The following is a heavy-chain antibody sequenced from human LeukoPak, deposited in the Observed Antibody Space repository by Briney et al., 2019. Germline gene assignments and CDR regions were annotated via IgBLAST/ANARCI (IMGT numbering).Heavy chain of an antibody. Sequence: SETLSLTCAVSGDSLSNNHWWSWVRQSPEKGLEWIGEIHHSGSTTYNPSPKSRVTISVDKSKNQISLKLRSVTAADTAVYYCATPTYFDILSGGWGQGTLVTVSS. CDR3: ATPTYFDILSGG. J-gene: IGHJ4*02. D-gene: IGHD3-9*01. CDR1: GDSLSNNHW. V-gene: IGHV4-4*02. CDR2: IHHSGST.